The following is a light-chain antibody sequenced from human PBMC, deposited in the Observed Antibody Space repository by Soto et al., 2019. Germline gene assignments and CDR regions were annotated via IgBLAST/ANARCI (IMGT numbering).Light chain of an antibody. Sequence: QSVLPHPRSVSGSPGHSVTISCTGTSSDVGGYDFVSWYQHHPGKAPKLMIYDVTNRPSGVPDRFSGSKSGNTASLTISGLQAEDEADYYCCSYLGTYTWDFGGGT. CDR1: SSDVGGYDF. J-gene: IGLJ2*01. CDR3: CSYLGTYTWD. CDR2: DVT. V-gene: IGLV2-11*01.